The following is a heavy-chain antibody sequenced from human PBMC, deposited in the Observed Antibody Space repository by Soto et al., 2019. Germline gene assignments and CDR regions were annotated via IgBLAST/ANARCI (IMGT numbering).Heavy chain of an antibody. CDR3: ARDPPLSSSWIPYYYYYGMDV. Sequence: QVQLVQSGAEVKKPGASVKVSCKASGYTFTSYGISWVRQAPGQGLEWMGWISAYNGNTNYAQKLQGRVTMTTDTSTSTAYMELRSLRSDDTAVYYCARDPPLSSSWIPYYYYYGMDVWGQGTTVTVSS. J-gene: IGHJ6*02. V-gene: IGHV1-18*01. D-gene: IGHD6-13*01. CDR1: GYTFTSYG. CDR2: ISAYNGNT.